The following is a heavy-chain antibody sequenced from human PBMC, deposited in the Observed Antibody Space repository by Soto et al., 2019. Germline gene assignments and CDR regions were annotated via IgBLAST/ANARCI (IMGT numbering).Heavy chain of an antibody. CDR3: ARDQESSSSHAFDI. D-gene: IGHD6-6*01. CDR2: IYYSGST. J-gene: IGHJ3*02. V-gene: IGHV4-31*03. Sequence: SETLSLTCTVSGGSISSGGYYWSWILQHPGKGLEWIGYIYYSGSTYYNPSLKSRVTISVDTSKNQFSLKLSSVTAADTAVYYCARDQESSSSHAFDIWGQGTMVTVSS. CDR1: GGSISSGGYY.